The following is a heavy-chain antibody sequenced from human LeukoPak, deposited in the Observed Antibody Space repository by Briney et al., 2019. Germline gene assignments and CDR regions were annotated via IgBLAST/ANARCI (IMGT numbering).Heavy chain of an antibody. CDR2: IYTSGST. J-gene: IGHJ4*02. CDR3: ARSPDYDYVWGSYRYDY. Sequence: SETLSLTCTVSGGSLSSYYWSWIRQPVGKGLEWIGRIYTSGSTNYNPSLKSRVTMSVDTSKNQFSLKLSSVTAADTAVYYCARSPDYDYVWGSYRYDYWGQGTLVTVSS. V-gene: IGHV4-4*07. CDR1: GGSLSSYY. D-gene: IGHD3-16*02.